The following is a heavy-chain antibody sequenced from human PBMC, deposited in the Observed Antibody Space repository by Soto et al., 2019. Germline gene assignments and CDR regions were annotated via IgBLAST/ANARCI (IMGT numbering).Heavy chain of an antibody. CDR1: GYTFTSYG. CDR2: ISAYNANT. Sequence: ASVKVSGKASGYTFTSYGISWVRQAPGQGLEWRGWISAYNANTNYAQKLQVRVTMTTVTATRTAYMELRSLRSDDTDVYYCGWRCIALVGIYFGMDVWGQGTTFTVSS. V-gene: IGHV1-18*04. J-gene: IGHJ6*02. CDR3: GWRCIALVGIYFGMDV. D-gene: IGHD6-19*01.